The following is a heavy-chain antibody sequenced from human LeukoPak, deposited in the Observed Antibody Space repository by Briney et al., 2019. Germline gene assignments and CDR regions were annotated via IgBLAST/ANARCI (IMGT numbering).Heavy chain of an antibody. CDR2: IIPIFGTA. CDR3: ARDDYYGMDV. J-gene: IGHJ6*02. V-gene: IGHV1-69*13. CDR1: GGTFSSYA. Sequence: GASVKVSCKASGGTFSSYAISWVRQAPGQGPEWMGGIIPIFGTANYAQKFQGRVTITADESTSTAYMELSSLRSEDTAVYYCARDDYYGMDVWGQGTTVTVSS.